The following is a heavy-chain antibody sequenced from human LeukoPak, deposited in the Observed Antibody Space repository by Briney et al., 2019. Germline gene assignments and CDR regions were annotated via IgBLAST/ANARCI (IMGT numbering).Heavy chain of an antibody. CDR1: GFTFSSYA. V-gene: IGHV3-30-3*01. CDR3: ARDPGAAGTEAGY. D-gene: IGHD6-13*01. J-gene: IGHJ4*02. Sequence: GGSLRLSCAASGFTFSSYAMHWVRQAPGKGLEWVAVISYDGSNKYYADSVKGRFTISRDNSKNTLYLQMNSLRAEDTAVYYCARDPGAAGTEAGYWGQGTLVTVSS. CDR2: ISYDGSNK.